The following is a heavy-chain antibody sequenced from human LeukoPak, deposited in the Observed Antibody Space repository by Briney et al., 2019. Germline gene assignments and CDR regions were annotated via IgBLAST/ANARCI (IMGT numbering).Heavy chain of an antibody. CDR3: ARVRRVIRGFNGDKYYYGMDV. D-gene: IGHD3-10*01. V-gene: IGHV3-21*01. CDR2: ISSSSSYI. CDR1: GFTFSSYS. J-gene: IGHJ6*01. Sequence: PGGSLRLSCAASGFTFSSYSINWVRQAPGKGLEWVSSISSSSSYIYYADSVKGRFTISRDNAKNSLYLQMNSLRAEDTAVYYCARVRRVIRGFNGDKYYYGMDVWGQGTTVTVSS.